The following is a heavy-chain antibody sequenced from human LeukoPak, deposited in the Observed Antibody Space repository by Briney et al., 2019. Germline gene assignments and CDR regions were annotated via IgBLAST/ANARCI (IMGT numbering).Heavy chain of an antibody. V-gene: IGHV4-61*02. D-gene: IGHD3-10*01. CDR2: IYTSGST. CDR3: AGWSGSFGY. Sequence: PSQTLSLTCTVSGGSISSGSYYWSWIRQPAGKGLEWIGRIYTSGSTNYNPSLKSRVTISVDTSKNQFSLKLSSVTAADTAVYYCAGWSGSFGYWGQGTLVTVSS. CDR1: GGSISSGSYY. J-gene: IGHJ4*02.